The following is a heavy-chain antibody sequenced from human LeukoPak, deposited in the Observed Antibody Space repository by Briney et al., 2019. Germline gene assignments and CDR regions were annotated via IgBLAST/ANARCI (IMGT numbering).Heavy chain of an antibody. CDR1: GGSISSGSYY. V-gene: IGHV4-61*02. D-gene: IGHD5-18*01. Sequence: SETLSLTCTVSGGSISSGSYYWSWIRQPAGKGLEWIGRIYTSGSTNYNLSLKSRVTISVDTSKNQFSLKLSSVTAADTAVYYCARSKGYSYGQGDYWGQGTPVTVSS. J-gene: IGHJ4*02. CDR3: ARSKGYSYGQGDY. CDR2: IYTSGST.